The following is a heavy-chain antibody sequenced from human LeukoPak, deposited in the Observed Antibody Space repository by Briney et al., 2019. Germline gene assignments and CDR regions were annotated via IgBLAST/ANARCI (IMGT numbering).Heavy chain of an antibody. CDR2: INPNSGGT. CDR3: ARAEIRVYCSGGSCYPSFDY. J-gene: IGHJ4*02. V-gene: IGHV1-2*02. D-gene: IGHD2-15*01. Sequence: ASVKVSCKASGYTFTSYYMHWVRQAPGQGLEWMGWINPNSGGTNYAQKFQGRVTMTRDTSISTAYMELSRLRSDDTAVYYCARAEIRVYCSGGSCYPSFDYWGQGTLVTVPS. CDR1: GYTFTSYY.